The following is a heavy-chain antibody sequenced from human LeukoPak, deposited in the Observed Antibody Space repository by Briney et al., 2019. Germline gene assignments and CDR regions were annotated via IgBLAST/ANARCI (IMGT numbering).Heavy chain of an antibody. V-gene: IGHV3-48*04. CDR3: TSGTKEEYYYGSGSYSVY. CDR2: ISSSSSTI. Sequence: GGSLRLSCAASGFTFSSYSMNWVRQAPGKGLEWVSYISSSSSTIYYADSVKGRFTISRDNAKNSLYLQMNSLRAEDTAVYYCTSGTKEEYYYGSGSYSVYWGQGTLVTVSS. J-gene: IGHJ4*02. D-gene: IGHD3-10*01. CDR1: GFTFSSYS.